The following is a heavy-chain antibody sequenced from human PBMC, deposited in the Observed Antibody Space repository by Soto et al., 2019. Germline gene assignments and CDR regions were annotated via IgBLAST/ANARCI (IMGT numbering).Heavy chain of an antibody. CDR1: GGSISSGGYY. D-gene: IGHD3-10*01. CDR2: IYYSGST. CDR3: AGDGGYGSGSYRFDY. V-gene: IGHV4-31*03. J-gene: IGHJ4*02. Sequence: QVQLQESGPGLVKPSQTLSLTCTVSGGSISSGGYYWSWIRQHPGKGLEWIGYIYYSGSTPYNPYLKRRVTISIDTSKNQFPLKLSSVTASDTAVYYCAGDGGYGSGSYRFDYWGQGTLVTVSS.